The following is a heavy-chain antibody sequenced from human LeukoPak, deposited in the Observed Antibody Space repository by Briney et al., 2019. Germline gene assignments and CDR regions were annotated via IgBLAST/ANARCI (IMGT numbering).Heavy chain of an antibody. J-gene: IGHJ4*02. CDR3: ARDLGPTYCILDY. Sequence: GGSLRLSCAASGFTFNNYAMHWVRQAPGKGLEWVAFISYDGSNKYYADPVKGRFTISRDNSKNTLHVEMRSLRAEDTAVYYCARDLGPTYCILDYWGQGILVTVSS. CDR2: ISYDGSNK. D-gene: IGHD3-16*01. V-gene: IGHV3-30-3*01. CDR1: GFTFNNYA.